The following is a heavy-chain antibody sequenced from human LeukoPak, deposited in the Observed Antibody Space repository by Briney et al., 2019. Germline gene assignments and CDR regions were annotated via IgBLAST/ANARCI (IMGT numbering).Heavy chain of an antibody. CDR1: GGSFSGYY. Sequence: SETLSLTCAVYGGSFSGYYWSWVRQPPGKGLEWIGEINQSGSTNYNPSLKSRVTISIDTSKNQFSLKLSSVTAADTAVYYCAINDGSGSYYRSDYWGQGTLVTVSS. CDR3: AINDGSGSYYRSDY. D-gene: IGHD3-10*01. J-gene: IGHJ4*02. CDR2: INQSGST. V-gene: IGHV4-34*01.